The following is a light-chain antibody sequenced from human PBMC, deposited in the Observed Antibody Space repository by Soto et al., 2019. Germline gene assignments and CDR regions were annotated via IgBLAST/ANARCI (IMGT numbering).Light chain of an antibody. Sequence: DIQWTQSPSSRSASLGGRVTSPVRAGQGIGSSLAWYQRKPGRAPSLLLYAASTLQSGVPPRFSGSGSDTEFTLTISSLQPEDFATYYCQQLNNYPLTFGGGTKVDIK. CDR2: AAS. V-gene: IGKV1-9*01. CDR1: QGIGSS. CDR3: QQLNNYPLT. J-gene: IGKJ4*01.